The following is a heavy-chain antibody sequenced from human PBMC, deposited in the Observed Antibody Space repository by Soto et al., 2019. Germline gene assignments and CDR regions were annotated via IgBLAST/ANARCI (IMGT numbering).Heavy chain of an antibody. V-gene: IGHV3-30-3*01. CDR3: ARDMRDVVVITTAEGHYGMDV. Sequence: QVQLVESGGGVVQPGRSLRLSCAASGFTFSSYAMHWVRQAPGKGLEWVAVISYDGSNKYYADSVKGRFTISRDNSKNTLYLQMNSLRAEDTAVYYCARDMRDVVVITTAEGHYGMDVW. J-gene: IGHJ6*01. CDR2: ISYDGSNK. CDR1: GFTFSSYA. D-gene: IGHD3-22*01.